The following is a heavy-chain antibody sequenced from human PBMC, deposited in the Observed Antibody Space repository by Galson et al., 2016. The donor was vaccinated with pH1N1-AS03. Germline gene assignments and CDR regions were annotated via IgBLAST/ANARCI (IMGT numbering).Heavy chain of an antibody. D-gene: IGHD3-16*02. CDR3: AAWGYTPDTHGLDV. J-gene: IGHJ6*04. Sequence: SLRLSCAASELTFSNYDMHWVRQAPGKGLEWISILAAVGDTNYAGSVKGRFTISRENDKNSLHLQMTSLTAEDTAVYYCAAWGYTPDTHGLDVWGKGTTVIVSS. CDR1: ELTFSNYD. V-gene: IGHV3-13*01. CDR2: LAAVGDT.